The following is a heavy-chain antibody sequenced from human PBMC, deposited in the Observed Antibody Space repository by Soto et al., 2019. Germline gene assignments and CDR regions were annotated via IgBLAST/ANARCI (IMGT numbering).Heavy chain of an antibody. CDR1: GYTFTSYG. CDR3: ARGSYYGSGSYYSYYYYMDV. CDR2: ISGYNGNT. D-gene: IGHD3-10*01. J-gene: IGHJ6*03. Sequence: QVQLVQSGAEVKKPGASVKVSCKASGYTFTSYGISWVRQAPGQGLEWMGWISGYNGNTNYAQKLQGRVTMTTDTSTSTAYMELRSLRSDDTALYYCARGSYYGSGSYYSYYYYMDVWGKGTTVTVSS. V-gene: IGHV1-18*01.